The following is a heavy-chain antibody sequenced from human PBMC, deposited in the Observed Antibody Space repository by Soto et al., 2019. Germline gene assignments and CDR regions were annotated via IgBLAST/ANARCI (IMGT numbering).Heavy chain of an antibody. CDR2: ISGSGGST. D-gene: IGHD6-13*01. J-gene: IGHJ1*01. CDR1: GFTFSSYA. V-gene: IGHV3-23*01. Sequence: GGSLRLSCAASGFTFSSYAMSWVRQAPGKGLEWVSAISGSGGSTYYADSVKGRFTISRDNSKNTLYLQMNSLRAEDTAVYYCACIELGLTFQHWGQGTLVTVSS. CDR3: ACIELGLTFQH.